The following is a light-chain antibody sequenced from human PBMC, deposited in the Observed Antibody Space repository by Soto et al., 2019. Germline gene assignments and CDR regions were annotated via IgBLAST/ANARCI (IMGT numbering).Light chain of an antibody. CDR1: SSDVGGYNY. J-gene: IGLJ2*01. CDR3: SSYTSSSTLGVV. V-gene: IGLV2-14*01. CDR2: DVS. Sequence: QSALTQPASVSGSPGQSITISCTGTSSDVGGYNYVSWYQQHPGKAPKLMIYDVSNRPSGVSNRFSGSKSGNTASLTISGLQAEDEAYYYGSSYTSSSTLGVVFGGGTKVTVL.